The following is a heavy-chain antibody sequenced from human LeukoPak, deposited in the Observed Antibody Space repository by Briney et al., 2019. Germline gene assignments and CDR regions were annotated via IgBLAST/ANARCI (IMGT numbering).Heavy chain of an antibody. Sequence: ASVKVSCKASGYTFTGYHIHWVRQAPGQGLEWMGWISPNSGGTNFAQKFQGRVTMTRDTSISTAYMDLSSLRSDDAAVYYCARLSKTRALDYWGQGTLVTVSS. D-gene: IGHD1-14*01. CDR3: ARLSKTRALDY. V-gene: IGHV1-2*02. J-gene: IGHJ4*02. CDR1: GYTFTGYH. CDR2: ISPNSGGT.